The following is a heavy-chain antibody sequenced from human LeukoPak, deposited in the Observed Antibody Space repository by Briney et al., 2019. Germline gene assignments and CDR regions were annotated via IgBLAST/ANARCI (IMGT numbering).Heavy chain of an antibody. CDR3: ARDQKVGATPYFGMDV. J-gene: IGHJ6*02. V-gene: IGHV1-69*04. Sequence: SVKVSCKASGATFSSYAINWVRQAPGQGLEWMGRIIPMLGTVNYAQKFQGRVTIIADKFTSTAYMEVSSLRSEGTAVYYCARDQKVGATPYFGMDVWGQGTTVTVSS. CDR2: IIPMLGTV. CDR1: GATFSSYA. D-gene: IGHD1-26*01.